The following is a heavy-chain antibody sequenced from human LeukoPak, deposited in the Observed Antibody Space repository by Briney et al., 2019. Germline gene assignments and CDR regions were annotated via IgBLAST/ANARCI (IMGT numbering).Heavy chain of an antibody. V-gene: IGHV3-74*01. D-gene: IGHD3-22*01. CDR3: ARGAYYYED. CDR2: ITNDGSST. Sequence: GGSLRLSCAASGLTFSSHWMHWVRHAPGKGLVWVSRITNDGSSTTYADSVKGRFTISRDNAKNSLYLQMNSLRAEDTAVYYCARGAYYYEDWGQGTLVTVSS. J-gene: IGHJ4*02. CDR1: GLTFSSHW.